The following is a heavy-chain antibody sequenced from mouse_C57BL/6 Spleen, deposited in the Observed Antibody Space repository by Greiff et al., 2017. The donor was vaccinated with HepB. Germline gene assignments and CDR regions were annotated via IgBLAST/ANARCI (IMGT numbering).Heavy chain of an antibody. J-gene: IGHJ1*03. CDR3: ARAHYGSSYDGYFDV. Sequence: VQLQQPGAELVKPGASVKLSCKASGYTFTSYWMHWVKQRPGQGLEWIGMIHPNSGSTNYNEKFKSKATLTVDKSSSTAYMQLSSLTSEDSAVYYCARAHYGSSYDGYFDVWGTGTTVTVSS. CDR1: GYTFTSYW. CDR2: IHPNSGST. V-gene: IGHV1-64*01. D-gene: IGHD1-1*01.